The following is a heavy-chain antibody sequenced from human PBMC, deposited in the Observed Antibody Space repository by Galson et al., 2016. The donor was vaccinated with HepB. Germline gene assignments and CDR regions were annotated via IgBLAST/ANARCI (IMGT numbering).Heavy chain of an antibody. CDR3: AKDVWRGSGTDYYGMDV. J-gene: IGHJ6*02. CDR1: AFTFSNYG. CDR2: IWTDGSNK. Sequence: SLRLSCAASAFTFSNYGMHWVRQAPGKGLEWVAGIWTDGSNKYYGDSVKGRFTISRDNSKNTLYLQMSSLRAEDTAVYYCAKDVWRGSGTDYYGMDVWGQGTTVTVSS. V-gene: IGHV3-33*06. D-gene: IGHD2-15*01.